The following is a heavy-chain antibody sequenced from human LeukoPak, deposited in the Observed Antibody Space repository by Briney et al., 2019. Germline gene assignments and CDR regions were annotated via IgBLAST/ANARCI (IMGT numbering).Heavy chain of an antibody. D-gene: IGHD1-26*01. Sequence: PSQTLSLTCTVSGGSISSGSYYWSWIRQPAGKGLEWIGRIYTSGSTNYNPSLKSRVTISVDTSKNQFSLNLSSVTAADTAVYYCARDSGSYYLDYWGQGTLVTVSS. CDR2: IYTSGST. CDR1: GGSISSGSYY. V-gene: IGHV4-61*02. CDR3: ARDSGSYYLDY. J-gene: IGHJ4*02.